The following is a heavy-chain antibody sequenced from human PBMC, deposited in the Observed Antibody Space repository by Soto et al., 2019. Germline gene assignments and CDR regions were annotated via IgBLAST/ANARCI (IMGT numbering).Heavy chain of an antibody. CDR2: ISYDGSNK. J-gene: IGHJ4*02. Sequence: PGGYLRLSCAASGFTFSSYGMHWVRQAPGKGLEWVAVISYDGSNKYYADSVKGRFTISRDNSKNTLYLQMNSLRAEDTAVYYCAKPLCPYSSSWLFDYWGQGNLVSV. CDR3: AKPLCPYSSSWLFDY. D-gene: IGHD6-13*01. V-gene: IGHV3-30*18. CDR1: GFTFSSYG.